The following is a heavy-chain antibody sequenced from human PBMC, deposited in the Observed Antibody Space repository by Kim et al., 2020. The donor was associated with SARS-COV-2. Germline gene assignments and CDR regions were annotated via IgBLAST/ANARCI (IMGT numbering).Heavy chain of an antibody. J-gene: IGHJ4*01. CDR2: ISWNSGSI. V-gene: IGHV3-9*01. Sequence: GGSLRLSCAASGFTFDDYAMHWVRQAPGKGLEWVSGISWNSGSIGYADSVKGRFTISRDNAKNSLYLQMNSLRAEDTALYYCAKDLKIGWFGELGFDYWG. D-gene: IGHD3-10*01. CDR1: GFTFDDYA. CDR3: AKDLKIGWFGELGFDY.